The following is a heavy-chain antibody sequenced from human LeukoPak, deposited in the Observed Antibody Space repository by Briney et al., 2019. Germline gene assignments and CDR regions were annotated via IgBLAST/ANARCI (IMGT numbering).Heavy chain of an antibody. D-gene: IGHD4-17*01. Sequence: ASVKVSCKVSGYTLTELSMHWVRQAPGKGLEWMGGFDPEDGETIYAQKFQGRVTMTEDTSTDTAYMELSSLRSDDTAVYYCARAMTTVTVNWFDPWGQGTLVTVSS. J-gene: IGHJ5*02. CDR3: ARAMTTVTVNWFDP. V-gene: IGHV1-24*01. CDR2: FDPEDGET. CDR1: GYTLTELS.